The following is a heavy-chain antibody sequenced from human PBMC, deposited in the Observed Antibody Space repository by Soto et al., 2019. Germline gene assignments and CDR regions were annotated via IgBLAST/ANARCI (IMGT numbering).Heavy chain of an antibody. D-gene: IGHD2-15*01. J-gene: IGHJ2*01. CDR3: VKDDRILGRRYFDL. CDR2: ISFSDGGP. CDR1: GFTFSSYA. V-gene: IGHV3-23*01. Sequence: EEQLLESGGGLIQQGGSLRLACAASGFTFSSYAMTWVRQAPGKGLEWVSSISFSDGGPYYADSVKGRLTISRDNSKNTLFLQMNSLRIEDTAVYYCVKDDRILGRRYFDLWGRGTLVTVSS.